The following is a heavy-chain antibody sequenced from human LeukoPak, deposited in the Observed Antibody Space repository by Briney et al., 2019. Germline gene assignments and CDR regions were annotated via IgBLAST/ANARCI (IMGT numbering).Heavy chain of an antibody. CDR3: AKDRDGSGSYPNWFDP. V-gene: IGHV3-23*01. CDR1: GFTFSSYA. Sequence: GGSRRLSCAASGFTFSSYAMSWVRQAPGKGLEWVSAISGSGGSTYYADSVKGRFTISRDNSKNTLYLQMNSLRAEDTAVYYCAKDRDGSGSYPNWFDPWGQGTLVTVSS. D-gene: IGHD3-10*01. J-gene: IGHJ5*02. CDR2: ISGSGGST.